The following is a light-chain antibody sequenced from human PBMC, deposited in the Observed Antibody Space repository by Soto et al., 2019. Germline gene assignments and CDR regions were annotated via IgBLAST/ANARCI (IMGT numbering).Light chain of an antibody. V-gene: IGLV2-11*01. J-gene: IGLJ1*01. CDR3: CSSAGSYIRV. Sequence: QSVLAQPRSVSGSPGQSVTISCTGTSSDVGGYNYVSWYQQHPGKAPKLMIYDVGKRPSGVPDRFSGSKSDNTASLTISGLQAEDEADYSCCSSAGSYIRVFGNGTKVTV. CDR1: SSDVGGYNY. CDR2: DVG.